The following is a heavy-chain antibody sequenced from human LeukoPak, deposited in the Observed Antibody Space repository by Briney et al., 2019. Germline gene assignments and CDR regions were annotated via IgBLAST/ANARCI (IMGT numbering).Heavy chain of an antibody. D-gene: IGHD1-26*01. J-gene: IGHJ4*02. V-gene: IGHV3-30*18. Sequence: GGSLRLSCAASGFTFSSYGMHWVRQAPGKGLEWVAVISYDGSNKYYADSVKGRFTISRDNSKNTLYLQMNSLRAEDTAVYYCAKRADFLVGALDYWGQGTLVTVSS. CDR2: ISYDGSNK. CDR1: GFTFSSYG. CDR3: AKRADFLVGALDY.